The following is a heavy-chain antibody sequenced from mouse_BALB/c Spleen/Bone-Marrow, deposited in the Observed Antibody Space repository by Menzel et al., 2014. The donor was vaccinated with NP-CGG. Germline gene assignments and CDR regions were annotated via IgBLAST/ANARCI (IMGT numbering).Heavy chain of an antibody. J-gene: IGHJ2*01. D-gene: IGHD3-3*01. V-gene: IGHV5-17*02. CDR3: ARGRRTLYFDY. Sequence: EVKLMESGGGLVQPGGSRKLSCAASGFTFSSFGMHWVRQAPEKGLEWVAYISSGSSTIYYADTVKGRFTISRDNPKNTLFLQMTSLRSEDTAMYYCARGRRTLYFDYWGQGTTLTVSS. CDR2: ISSGSSTI. CDR1: GFTFSSFG.